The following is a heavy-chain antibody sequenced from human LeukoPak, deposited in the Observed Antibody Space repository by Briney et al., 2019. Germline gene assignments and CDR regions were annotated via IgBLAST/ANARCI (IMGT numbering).Heavy chain of an antibody. CDR3: ARDREGSSWYDY. Sequence: GGSLRVSCAASSFTLRDHWMTCVRQAPGKGLEWVAHISQDGSERYYVDSVRGRFTISRDNAKNSLYLQMSSLRGEDTAIYYCARDREGSSWYDYWGQGTLVTVSS. J-gene: IGHJ4*02. CDR2: ISQDGSER. D-gene: IGHD6-13*01. V-gene: IGHV3-7*04. CDR1: SFTLRDHW.